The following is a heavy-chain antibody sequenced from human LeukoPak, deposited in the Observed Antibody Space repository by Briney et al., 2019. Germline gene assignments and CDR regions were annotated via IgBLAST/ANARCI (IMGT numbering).Heavy chain of an antibody. D-gene: IGHD1-26*01. CDR2: INEDGSER. V-gene: IGHV3-7*01. CDR3: ARVVIRRVIDY. CDR1: GFTFSTYW. J-gene: IGHJ4*02. Sequence: PGGSLRLSCAASGFTFSTYWMSGVRQAPGRGLEWVAKINEDGSERYYVDSVKGRFTISRDNAKNSLYLQMNSLRAEDTAVYYCARVVIRRVIDYWGQGTLVTVSS.